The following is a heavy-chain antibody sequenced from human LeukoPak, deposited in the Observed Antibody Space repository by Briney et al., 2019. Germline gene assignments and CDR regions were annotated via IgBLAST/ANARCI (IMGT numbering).Heavy chain of an antibody. Sequence: PSETLSLTCTVSGGSISSGSYYWGWIRQPPGKGLEWIATIYYSGTTYYNPSLKSRLTISVDTSKNQFSLKLSSVTAADTAVYYCARQWLAGPAIDYWGQGTLVTASS. D-gene: IGHD6-19*01. V-gene: IGHV4-39*01. CDR2: IYYSGTT. J-gene: IGHJ4*02. CDR1: GGSISSGSYY. CDR3: ARQWLAGPAIDY.